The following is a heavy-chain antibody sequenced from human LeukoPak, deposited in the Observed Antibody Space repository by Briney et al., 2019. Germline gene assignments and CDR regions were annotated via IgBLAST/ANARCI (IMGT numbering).Heavy chain of an antibody. CDR3: AKETAPYGSGSIY. V-gene: IGHV3-23*01. CDR2: IDNSGGNT. J-gene: IGHJ4*02. CDR1: GFTFNIYA. Sequence: PGGSLRLSCAASGFTFNIYAMCWVRQAPGKGLEWVSTIDNSGGNTHYADSVKGRFTISRDNSKNTLYLQMNSLRAEDTAVYYCAKETAPYGSGSIYWGQGTLVTVSS. D-gene: IGHD3-10*01.